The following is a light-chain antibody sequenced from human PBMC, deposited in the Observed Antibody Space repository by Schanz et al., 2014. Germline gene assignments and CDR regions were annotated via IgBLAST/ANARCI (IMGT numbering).Light chain of an antibody. CDR2: TNN. J-gene: IGLJ2*01. V-gene: IGLV1-47*02. CDR1: SSNIGNNY. CDR3: AAWDDSLSGVT. Sequence: QSVLTQPPSASGTPGQRVTISCSGSSSNIGNNYVNWYQQLPGTAPKVLIYTNNQRPSGVPDRFSGSKSGTSASLAISGLRSEDEADYYCAAWDDSLSGVTFGGGTKVTVL.